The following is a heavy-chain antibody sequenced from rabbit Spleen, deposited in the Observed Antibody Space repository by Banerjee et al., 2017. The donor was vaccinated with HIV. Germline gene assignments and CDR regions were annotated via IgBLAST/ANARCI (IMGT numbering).Heavy chain of an antibody. CDR2: VYTGNGKN. Sequence: VESGGGLVKPGASLTLTCKASGFSFSSSYDMCWVRQAPGKGLEWIGCVYTGNGKNYYTSWAKGRFTISKTSSTTVTLQMTSLTVADTATYFCARDSAGREDFNLWGQGTLVTVS. D-gene: IGHD4-2*01. CDR3: ARDSAGREDFNL. V-gene: IGHV1S40*01. CDR1: GFSFSSSYD. J-gene: IGHJ4*01.